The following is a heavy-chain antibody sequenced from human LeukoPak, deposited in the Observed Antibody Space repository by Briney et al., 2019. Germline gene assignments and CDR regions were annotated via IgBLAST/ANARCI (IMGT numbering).Heavy chain of an antibody. D-gene: IGHD6-19*01. CDR1: GGSFNGFF. CDR2: ISHTGST. CDR3: ARGLGIPVTGDGPHLAY. V-gene: IGHV4-34*01. Sequence: PSGTLSLTCAVYGGSFNGFFWNWIRQPPGKGLEWIGEISHTGSTSYNPSLQSRVTISVATSKNQFSLTLRSVTAADTAVYYCARGLGIPVTGDGPHLAYWGQGTLVTVSS. J-gene: IGHJ4*02.